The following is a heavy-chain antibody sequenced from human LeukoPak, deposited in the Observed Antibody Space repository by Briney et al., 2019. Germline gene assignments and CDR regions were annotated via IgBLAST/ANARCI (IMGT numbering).Heavy chain of an antibody. CDR2: TRNKANSYTT. J-gene: IGHJ3*02. V-gene: IGHV3-72*01. Sequence: GGSLRLSCTASGFTFSDHYMDWVRQAPGKGLEWVGRTRNKANSYTTEYAASVKGRFTISRDDSKNSLYLQMNSLETEDTAVYYCARYTAHDAFDIWGQGQWSPSLQ. D-gene: IGHD3-16*02. CDR1: GFTFSDHY. CDR3: ARYTAHDAFDI.